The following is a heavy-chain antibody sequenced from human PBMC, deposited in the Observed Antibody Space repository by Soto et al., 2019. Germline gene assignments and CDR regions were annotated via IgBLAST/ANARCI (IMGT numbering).Heavy chain of an antibody. CDR1: GGTFSSYA. CDR2: IIPIFGTA. V-gene: IGHV1-69*01. CDR3: ARHPALVGQHYYYYGMDV. Sequence: QVQLVQSGAEVKKPGSSVKVSCKASGGTFSSYAISWVRQAPGQGLEWMGGIIPIFGTANYAQKFQGRVTITADESTSTAYMELSSLRSEDTAVYYCARHPALVGQHYYYYGMDVWGQGTTLTVSS. J-gene: IGHJ6*02. D-gene: IGHD2-2*01.